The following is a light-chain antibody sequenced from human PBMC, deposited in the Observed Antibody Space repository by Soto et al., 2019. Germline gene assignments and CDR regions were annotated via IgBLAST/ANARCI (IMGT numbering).Light chain of an antibody. CDR3: QQYNSYSPET. Sequence: DIQMTRSPSTLSGSVGDRVTITCRASQTISSWLAWYQQKPGKAPKLLIYDASSLESGVPSRFSGSGSGTEFTLTISSLQPDDFATYYCQQYNSYSPETFGQGTKVDI. V-gene: IGKV1-5*01. CDR1: QTISSW. J-gene: IGKJ1*01. CDR2: DAS.